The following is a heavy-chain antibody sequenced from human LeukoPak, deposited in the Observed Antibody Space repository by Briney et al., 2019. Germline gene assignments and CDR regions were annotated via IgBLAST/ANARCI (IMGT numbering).Heavy chain of an antibody. CDR2: IKSKTDGGTT. CDR1: GFTFSNAW. J-gene: IGHJ4*02. V-gene: IGHV3-15*01. Sequence: GGSLRLSCAASGFTFSNAWMSWVRQAPGKGLEWVGRIKSKTDGGTTDYAAPVKGRFTISRDDSKNTLHLQMNSLKTEDTAVYYCTTEVYCGGDCSTDYWGQGTLVTVSS. D-gene: IGHD2-21*02. CDR3: TTEVYCGGDCSTDY.